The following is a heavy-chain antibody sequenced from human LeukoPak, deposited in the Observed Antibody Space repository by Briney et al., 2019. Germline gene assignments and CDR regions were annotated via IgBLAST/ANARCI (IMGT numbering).Heavy chain of an antibody. J-gene: IGHJ5*02. CDR2: IYYSGST. D-gene: IGHD3-22*01. CDR1: GGSISSSSYY. Sequence: SETLSLTCTVSGGSISSSSYYWGWIRQPPGKGLEWIGSIYYSGSTNYNPSLKSRVTISVDTSKNQFSLKLSSVTAADTAVYYCARGLYYYDSSGWTWGQGTLVTVSS. V-gene: IGHV4-39*07. CDR3: ARGLYYYDSSGWT.